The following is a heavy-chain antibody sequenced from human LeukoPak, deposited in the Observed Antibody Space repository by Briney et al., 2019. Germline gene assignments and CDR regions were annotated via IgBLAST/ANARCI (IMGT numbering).Heavy chain of an antibody. D-gene: IGHD3-9*01. CDR1: GASVTTYPYY. Sequence: SETLSLTCSVSGASVTTYPYYWTWIRQPPGKGLEWIGSVTYSGNTFYNPSLKSRVTIPIDASKGQFSLNLSSVTAADTAIYFCARTPTGFPNWFDSWGQGTLVTVSS. J-gene: IGHJ5*01. CDR3: ARTPTGFPNWFDS. CDR2: VTYSGNT. V-gene: IGHV4-39*07.